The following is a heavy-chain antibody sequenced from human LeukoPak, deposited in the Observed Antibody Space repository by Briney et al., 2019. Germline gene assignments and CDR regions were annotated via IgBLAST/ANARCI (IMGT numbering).Heavy chain of an antibody. CDR1: GGSISNNNW. Sequence: SGTLSLTCAVSGGSISNNNWWSWVRQPPGMGLEWIGEIYHGGSTNYNPFLKSRVTMSVDRSKNQFSLKLSSVTAADTAVYYCARGEERGSGAVHFDYWGQGTLVTVSS. CDR3: ARGEERGSGAVHFDY. CDR2: IYHGGST. V-gene: IGHV4-4*02. J-gene: IGHJ4*02. D-gene: IGHD3-10*01.